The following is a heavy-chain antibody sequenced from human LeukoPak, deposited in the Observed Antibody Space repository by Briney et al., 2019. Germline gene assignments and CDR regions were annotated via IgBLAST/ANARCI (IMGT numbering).Heavy chain of an antibody. D-gene: IGHD2-21*02. V-gene: IGHV4-31*03. J-gene: IGHJ3*02. CDR2: IYYSGST. CDR1: GGSISSGGYY. Sequence: SQTLSLTCTVSGGSISSGGYYWSWIRQHPGKGLEWIGYIYYSGSTYCNPSLKSRVTISVDTSKNQFSLKLSSVTAADTAVYYCARDTVTAIGYAFDIWGQGTMVTVSS. CDR3: ARDTVTAIGYAFDI.